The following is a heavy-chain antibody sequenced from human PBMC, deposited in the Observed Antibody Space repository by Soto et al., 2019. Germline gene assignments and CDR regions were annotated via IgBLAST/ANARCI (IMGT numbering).Heavy chain of an antibody. CDR3: ARVKFSELRILEWLPIQNLFDH. CDR1: GGSISSYY. CDR2: IYYSGST. J-gene: IGHJ5*02. D-gene: IGHD3-3*01. Sequence: SETLSITCTVSGGSISSYYWSWIRQPPGKGLEWIGYIYYSGSTNYNPSLKSRVTISVDTSKNQFSLKLSSVTAADTAVYYCARVKFSELRILEWLPIQNLFDHWGQGTLVTVSS. V-gene: IGHV4-59*01.